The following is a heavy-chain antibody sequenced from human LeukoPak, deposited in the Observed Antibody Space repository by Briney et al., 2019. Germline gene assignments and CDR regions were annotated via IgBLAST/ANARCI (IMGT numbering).Heavy chain of an antibody. CDR2: ISFDGSHK. Sequence: GGSLRLSCAASGFTFSTYAMHWVRQAPGKGLEWVAGISFDGSHKYYADSMKGRFTISRDNSKNTLFLQMNSLRTEATAVYYCAKDIGVYGDYAFDFWGQGTLVTVSS. V-gene: IGHV3-30*01. J-gene: IGHJ4*02. D-gene: IGHD4-17*01. CDR3: AKDIGVYGDYAFDF. CDR1: GFTFSTYA.